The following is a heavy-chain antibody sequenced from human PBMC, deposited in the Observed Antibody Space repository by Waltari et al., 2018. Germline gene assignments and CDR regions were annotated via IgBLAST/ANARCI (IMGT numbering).Heavy chain of an antibody. CDR2: IQYDGSIK. CDR1: GLTLGHSG. V-gene: IGHV3-33*05. Sequence: QVHVVESGGGVVQPGGSLRLSCAASGLTLGHSGMRLVRQAPGKGLEWVAVIQYDGSIKNYADSVKGRFTISRENSKNTLYLEMKSLRAEDTAVYYCAREYSRICFHALDGWGQGTAVTVSS. CDR3: AREYSRICFHALDG. J-gene: IGHJ6*02. D-gene: IGHD6-13*01.